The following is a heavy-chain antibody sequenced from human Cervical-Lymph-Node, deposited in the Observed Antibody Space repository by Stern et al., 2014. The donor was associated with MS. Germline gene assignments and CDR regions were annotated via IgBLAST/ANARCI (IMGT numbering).Heavy chain of an antibody. CDR3: AKRFGYSSSWYRGGYYYYGMDV. CDR1: GFTFSSYG. CDR2: ISYDGSNK. D-gene: IGHD6-13*01. V-gene: IGHV3-30*18. Sequence: VQLVESGGGVVQPGRSLRLSCAASGFTFSSYGMHWVRQAPGKGLEWVAVISYDGSNKSYAESVKGRFTISRDNSKNTLYLQMNSLRAEDTAVYYCAKRFGYSSSWYRGGYYYYGMDVWGQGTTVTVSS. J-gene: IGHJ6*02.